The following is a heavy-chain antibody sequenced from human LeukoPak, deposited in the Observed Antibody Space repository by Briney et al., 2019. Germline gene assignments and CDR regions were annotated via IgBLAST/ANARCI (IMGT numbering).Heavy chain of an antibody. CDR2: ISWNSGSI. CDR1: GFTLDDYA. D-gene: IGHD3-10*02. CDR3: AELGITMIGGV. Sequence: GGSLRLSCAASGFTLDDYAMHWVRQAPGKGLEWVPGISWNSGSIGYADSVKGRFTISRDNAKNSLYLQMNSLRAEDTAVYYCAELGITMIGGVWGKGTTVTISS. J-gene: IGHJ6*04. V-gene: IGHV3-9*01.